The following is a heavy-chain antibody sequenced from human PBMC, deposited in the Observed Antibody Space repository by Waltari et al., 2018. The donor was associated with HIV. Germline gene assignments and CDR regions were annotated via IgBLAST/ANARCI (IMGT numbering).Heavy chain of an antibody. CDR3: AGGTRVLRVNKRAVLKTAFRLDP. Sequence: QVHLQQWGAGLVKPPETLSLTCAVYVESFTAYSWNWIRQTPGKGLEWIGDINQNGDTNYNSSLKGRVIISVDTSKRQISLRLSSLTAADTAVYFWAGGTRVLRVNKRAVLKTAFRLDPWGQGTPVVVSS. CDR1: VESFTAYS. J-gene: IGHJ5*02. V-gene: IGHV4-34*01. D-gene: IGHD2-21*02. CDR2: INQNGDT.